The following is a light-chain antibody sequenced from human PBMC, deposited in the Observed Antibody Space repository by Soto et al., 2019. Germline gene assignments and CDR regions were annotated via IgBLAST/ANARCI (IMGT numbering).Light chain of an antibody. J-gene: IGKJ3*01. CDR1: QSIASSY. CDR2: GTS. CDR3: QHYGTSPFT. V-gene: IGKV3-20*01. Sequence: PGERATLSCRASQSIASSYFGWYQQKPGQAPRLLIYGTSSRATGIPDRFSGSGSGTDFTLTITRLEPEDVAVYYCQHYGTSPFTFGPGTKVEI.